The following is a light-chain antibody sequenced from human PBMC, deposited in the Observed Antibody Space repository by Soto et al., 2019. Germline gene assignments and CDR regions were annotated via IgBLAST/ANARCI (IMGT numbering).Light chain of an antibody. CDR3: QQTRRYPST. J-gene: IGKJ4*01. V-gene: IGKV1-9*01. CDR2: AAS. Sequence: DIQMTQYPSSLSASVGDSVTITCRASEDITIYLAWYQQKPGKAPNLLMYAASTLQSGVPSRFSGSGSGTDFTLTISSLQAEDFATYYCQQTRRYPSTFGGGTKVDIK. CDR1: EDITIY.